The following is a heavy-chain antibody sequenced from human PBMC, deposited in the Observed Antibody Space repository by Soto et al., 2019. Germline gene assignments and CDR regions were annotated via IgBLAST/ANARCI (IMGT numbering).Heavy chain of an antibody. V-gene: IGHV1-24*01. D-gene: IGHD4-17*01. CDR1: GYTLTELS. Sequence: GASVKVSCKVSGYTLTELSMHWVRQAPGKGLEWKGGFDPEDGETIYAQKFQGRVTMTEDTSTDTAYMELSSQRTEDTAVFYCATVPVTFSRYYYGMDVWGQGTTVTVSS. J-gene: IGHJ6*02. CDR3: ATVPVTFSRYYYGMDV. CDR2: FDPEDGET.